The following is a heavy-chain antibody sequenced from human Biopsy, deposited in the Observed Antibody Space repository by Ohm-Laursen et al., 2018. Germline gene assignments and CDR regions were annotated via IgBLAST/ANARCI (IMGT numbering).Heavy chain of an antibody. Sequence: SQTLSLTCTVSGGSISSDYWNWIRHHPGKGLEWIGNIFYSANTYYNPSLKSRVTISVDTSKNQFSLKLSSVTAADTAVYYCARLGSGDYFPTFFDFWGQGALVTVSS. CDR2: IFYSANT. CDR3: ARLGSGDYFPTFFDF. CDR1: GGSISSDY. J-gene: IGHJ4*02. D-gene: IGHD5-12*01. V-gene: IGHV4-31*03.